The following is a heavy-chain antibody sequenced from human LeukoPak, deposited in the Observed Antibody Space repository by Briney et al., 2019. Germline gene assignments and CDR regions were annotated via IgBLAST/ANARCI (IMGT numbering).Heavy chain of an antibody. CDR2: IYSGGST. CDR3: AIDKYKGSGSYYYFDY. J-gene: IGHJ4*02. D-gene: IGHD3-10*01. Sequence: GGSLRLSCAASGFTVSSNYMSWVRQAPGKGLEWVSVIYSGGSTYYADSVKGRFTISRDNSKNTLYLQMNSLRAEDTAVYYCAIDKYKGSGSYYYFDYWGQGTLVTVSS. CDR1: GFTVSSNY. V-gene: IGHV3-66*01.